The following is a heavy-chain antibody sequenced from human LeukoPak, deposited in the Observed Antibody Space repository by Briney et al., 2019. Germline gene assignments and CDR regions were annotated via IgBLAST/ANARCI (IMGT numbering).Heavy chain of an antibody. V-gene: IGHV4-39*07. Sequence: SETLSLTCNVSGDSISSGRFYWGWIRQSPGKGLEWIGNIFFNGRTYYNPSLNSRVTISLDMSKNHFSLKLTSVTAADTAMYYCARGRSSGPLDYWGQGALVTVSS. CDR3: ARGRSSGPLDY. CDR2: IFFNGRT. J-gene: IGHJ4*02. CDR1: GDSISSGRFY. D-gene: IGHD3-22*01.